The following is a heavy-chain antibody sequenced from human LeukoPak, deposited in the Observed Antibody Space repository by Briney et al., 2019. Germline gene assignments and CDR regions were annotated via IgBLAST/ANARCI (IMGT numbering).Heavy chain of an antibody. J-gene: IGHJ4*02. Sequence: SETLSLTCSVSGGFINSGAYYWGWIRQPPGKGLEWTGSIYYTGSTYYNPSLKSRVSISVDTSKNQFSLKLSSVTAADTAVYYCARMGDFNGFYWGQGTLVTVSS. CDR3: ARMGDFNGFY. D-gene: IGHD1-26*01. CDR2: IYYTGST. CDR1: GGFINSGAYY. V-gene: IGHV4-30-4*01.